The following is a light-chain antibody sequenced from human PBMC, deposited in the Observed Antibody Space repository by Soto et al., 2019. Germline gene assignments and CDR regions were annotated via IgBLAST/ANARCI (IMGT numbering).Light chain of an antibody. CDR2: DAS. V-gene: IGKV1-5*01. CDR3: QQYNSDWT. Sequence: DIQMTQSPSTLSASVGDRVTITCRASQSFSTWLAWYQQKPGKAPKLLIYDASILESGVPSRFSGSGSGTEFTLAISSLQPDDFAIYYCQQYNSDWTFGQGTKVEIK. J-gene: IGKJ1*01. CDR1: QSFSTW.